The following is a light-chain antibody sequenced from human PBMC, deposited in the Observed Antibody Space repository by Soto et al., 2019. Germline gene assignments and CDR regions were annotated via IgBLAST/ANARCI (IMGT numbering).Light chain of an antibody. CDR1: QGISSA. Sequence: AIQLTQSPSSLSAYVGDRVTITCRASQGISSALPWYQQKPGKAPKLLIYDASSLESGVPSRFSGSGSGTDFTLTISSLQPEDFATYYCQQFNSYPPLTFGGGTKVEIK. V-gene: IGKV1-13*02. CDR2: DAS. J-gene: IGKJ4*01. CDR3: QQFNSYPPLT.